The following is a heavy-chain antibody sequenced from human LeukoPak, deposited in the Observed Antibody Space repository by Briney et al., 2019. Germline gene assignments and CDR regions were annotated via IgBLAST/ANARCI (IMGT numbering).Heavy chain of an antibody. D-gene: IGHD3-9*01. V-gene: IGHV3-23*01. CDR2: ISGSGGST. J-gene: IGHJ4*02. Sequence: PGGSLRLSCAASGFTFSSYAMSWVRQAPGKGLEWVSAISGSGGSTYYADSVKGRFTISRDNSKNTLYLQMNSLRAEDTAVYYCAKGVVGRYFDWLLYYFGYWGQGALVTVSS. CDR3: AKGVVGRYFDWLLYYFGY. CDR1: GFTFSSYA.